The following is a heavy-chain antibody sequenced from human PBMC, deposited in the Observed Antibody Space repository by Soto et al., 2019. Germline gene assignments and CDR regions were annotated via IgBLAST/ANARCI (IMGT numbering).Heavy chain of an antibody. D-gene: IGHD3-22*01. Sequence: SVKVSCKASGGTFSSYAISWVRQAPGQGLEWMGGIIPIFGTANYAQKFQGRVTITADKSTSTAYMELSSLRSEDTAVYYCARERTYYYDSSDPPGYDAFDIWGQGTMVTVS. J-gene: IGHJ3*02. CDR3: ARERTYYYDSSDPPGYDAFDI. CDR1: GGTFSSYA. CDR2: IIPIFGTA. V-gene: IGHV1-69*06.